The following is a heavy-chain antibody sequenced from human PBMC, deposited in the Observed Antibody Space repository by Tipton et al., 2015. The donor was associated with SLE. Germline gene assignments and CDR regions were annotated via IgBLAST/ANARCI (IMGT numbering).Heavy chain of an antibody. CDR3: ARGGGDNYYYMDV. Sequence: TLSLTCAVYGGSFGGYYWSWIRQPSGKGLQWIGEVNHSGSTNYNPSLKSRVTISVDTSKNQFSLKLSSVTAADTAVYYCARGGGDNYYYMDVWGKGTTVTVSS. CDR1: GGSFGGYY. J-gene: IGHJ6*03. V-gene: IGHV4-34*01. CDR2: VNHSGST. D-gene: IGHD2-21*02.